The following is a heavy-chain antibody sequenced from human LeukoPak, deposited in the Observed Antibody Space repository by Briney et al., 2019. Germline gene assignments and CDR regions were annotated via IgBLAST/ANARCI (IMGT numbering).Heavy chain of an antibody. CDR1: GGXFXXYA. Sequence: KVXCKASGGXFXXYAXSWVRQXPXQGLEXMGXIIPIFGTANYAQKFQGRVTITADESTSTAYMGLSSLRSEDTAVYYCARFPVLSGDYAMWFDPWGQGTLVTVSS. D-gene: IGHD4-17*01. CDR3: ARFPVLSGDYAMWFDP. J-gene: IGHJ5*02. V-gene: IGHV1-69*01. CDR2: IIPIFGTA.